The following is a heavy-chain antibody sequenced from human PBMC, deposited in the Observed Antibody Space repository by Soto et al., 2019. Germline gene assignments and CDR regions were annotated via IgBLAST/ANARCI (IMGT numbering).Heavy chain of an antibody. CDR2: ISAYNGNT. CDR1: GDSFSSYS. V-gene: IGHV1-18*01. CDR3: ARDPGPYDSSGYYYSAEYFQH. J-gene: IGHJ1*01. D-gene: IGHD3-22*01. Sequence: ASVKVSCKASGDSFSSYSISWVRQAPGQGLEWMGWISAYNGNTNYAQKLQGRVTMTTDTSTSTAYMELRSLRSDDTAVYYCARDPGPYDSSGYYYSAEYFQHWGQGTLVTVSS.